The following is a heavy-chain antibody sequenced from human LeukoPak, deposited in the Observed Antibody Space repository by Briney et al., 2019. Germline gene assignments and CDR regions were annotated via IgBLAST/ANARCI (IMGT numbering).Heavy chain of an antibody. V-gene: IGHV1-69*05. CDR2: IIPIFGTA. J-gene: IGHJ4*02. D-gene: IGHD3-3*01. CDR3: AGERSGYFDY. Sequence: ASVKVSCKASGGTFSSYAISWVRQAPGQGLERMGGIIPIFGTANYAQKFQGRVTITTDESTSTAYMELSSLRSEDTAVYYCAGERSGYFDYWGQGTLVTVSS. CDR1: GGTFSSYA.